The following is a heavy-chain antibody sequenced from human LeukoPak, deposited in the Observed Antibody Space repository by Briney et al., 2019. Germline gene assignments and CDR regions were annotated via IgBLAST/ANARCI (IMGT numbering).Heavy chain of an antibody. CDR2: ISESGGST. V-gene: IGHV3-23*01. CDR1: GITLSNYA. CDR3: AKRGIVIRGVLIIGFHKEAHYFDY. Sequence: GGSLRLSCVVSGITLSNYAMSWVRQAPGKGLEWVSGISESGGSTNYADSVKGRFTISRDNSMNTVYLQMNSLRAEDTAAYFCAKRGIVIRGVLIIGFHKEAHYFDYWGQGILVTVSS. D-gene: IGHD3-10*01. J-gene: IGHJ4*02.